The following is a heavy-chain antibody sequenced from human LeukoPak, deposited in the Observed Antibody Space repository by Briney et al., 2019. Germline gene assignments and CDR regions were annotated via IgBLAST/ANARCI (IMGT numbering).Heavy chain of an antibody. D-gene: IGHD6-19*01. Sequence: SETLSLTCTVSGGSISSSSYYWSWIRQPPGKGLEWIGEINHSGSTNYNPSLKSRVTISVDTSKNQFSLKLSSVTAADTAVYYCARGKSGQWLAYYYYYYMDVWGKGTTVTVSS. V-gene: IGHV4-39*07. CDR1: GGSISSSSYY. J-gene: IGHJ6*03. CDR2: INHSGST. CDR3: ARGKSGQWLAYYYYYYMDV.